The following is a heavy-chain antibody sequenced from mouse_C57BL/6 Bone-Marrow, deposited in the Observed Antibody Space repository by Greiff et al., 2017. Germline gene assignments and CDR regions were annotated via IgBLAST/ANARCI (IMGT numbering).Heavy chain of an antibody. V-gene: IGHV1-64*01. CDR3: ALFITTVVAPHYYAMDY. J-gene: IGHJ4*01. Sequence: QVQLQQPGAELVKPGASVTLSCKASGYTFTSYWMHWVKQRPGQGLEWIGMIHPNSGSTNYNQKFKSKATLTVDKSSSTAYMQLSSLTSEDSAVYYCALFITTVVAPHYYAMDYWGQGTSVTVSS. CDR2: IHPNSGST. D-gene: IGHD1-1*01. CDR1: GYTFTSYW.